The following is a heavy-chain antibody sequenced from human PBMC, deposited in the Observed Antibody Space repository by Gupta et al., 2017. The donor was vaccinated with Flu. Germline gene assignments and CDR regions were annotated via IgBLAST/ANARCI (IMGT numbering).Heavy chain of an antibody. CDR2: INGYGSSI. D-gene: IGHD2-15*01. J-gene: IGHJ2*01. CDR1: GFIFSTCW. Sequence: EVQLVESGGGLVQPGGSLRLSCAASGFIFSTCWMYWVRQVPGKGLVWVSRINGYGSSISYAESVKGRFSISRDNAKNTLYLQMNSLKAEDTALYYCARVDPNCSGGSCYYWYFDLWGRGTQVTVSS. CDR3: ARVDPNCSGGSCYYWYFDL. V-gene: IGHV3-74*01.